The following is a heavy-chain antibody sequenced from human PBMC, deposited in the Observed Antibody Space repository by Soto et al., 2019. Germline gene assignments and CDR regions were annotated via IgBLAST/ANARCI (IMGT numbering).Heavy chain of an antibody. CDR2: IYYSGNT. J-gene: IGHJ4*02. CDR1: GGSTSSDNY. CDR3: AREGGESSDGLYYFDS. D-gene: IGHD3-16*01. Sequence: FLTCTVSGGSTSSDNYWSWIRQPPWKGLEWIGHIYYSGNTDYNPSLKSRLAISIDTSKNQFSLKLSSVTAADTAVYFCAREGGESSDGLYYFDSWGQGSLVTVSS. V-gene: IGHV4-30-4*01.